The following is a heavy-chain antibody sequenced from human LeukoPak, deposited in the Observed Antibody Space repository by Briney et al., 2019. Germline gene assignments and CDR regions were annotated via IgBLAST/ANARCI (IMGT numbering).Heavy chain of an antibody. CDR1: GGSISSYY. J-gene: IGHJ1*01. V-gene: IGHV4-39*01. D-gene: IGHD1-26*01. CDR2: IYYSGST. Sequence: PSETLSLTCTVSGGSISSYYWGWIRQPPGKGLEWIGSIYYSGSTYYNPSLKSRVTISVDTSKNQFSLKLSSVTAADTAVYYCARQGAIYSGSYYEYFQHWGQGTLVTVSS. CDR3: ARQGAIYSGSYYEYFQH.